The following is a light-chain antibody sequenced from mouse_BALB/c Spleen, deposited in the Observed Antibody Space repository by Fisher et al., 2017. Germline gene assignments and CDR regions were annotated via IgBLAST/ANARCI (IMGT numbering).Light chain of an antibody. V-gene: IGKV1-135*01. CDR2: LVS. Sequence: VITQSTLTLSVTIGQPASISCKSSQSLLDSDGKTYLNWLLQRPGQSPKRLIYLVSKLDSGVPDRFSGSGSGTDFTLKISRVEAEDLGVYFCSQSTHVPTFGGGTKLEIK. CDR1: QSLLDSDGKTY. CDR3: SQSTHVPT. J-gene: IGKJ1*01.